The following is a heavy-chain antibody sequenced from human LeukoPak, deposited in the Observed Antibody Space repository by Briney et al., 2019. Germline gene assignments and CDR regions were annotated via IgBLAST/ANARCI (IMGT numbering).Heavy chain of an antibody. CDR1: GFTFSSYA. CDR3: ATFPAEAPGD. D-gene: IGHD2-21*01. CDR2: ISGSGGNT. V-gene: IGHV3-23*01. Sequence: GASLRLSCAAAGFTFSSYAMSWVRQAPGKGLEWVSGISGSGGNTYYADSVKGRFTISRDNSKNTLYLQMNSLRAEDTAVYYCATFPAEAPGDWGQGTLVTVCS. J-gene: IGHJ4*02.